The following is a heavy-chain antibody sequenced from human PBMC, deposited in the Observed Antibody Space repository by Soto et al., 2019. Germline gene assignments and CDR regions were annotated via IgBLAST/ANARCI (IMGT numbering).Heavy chain of an antibody. CDR2: IKQDGSEK. Sequence: GGSLRLSCAASGFTFSSYWVSWVRQAPGKGLEWVANIKQDGSEKYYVDSVKGRFTISRDNAKNSLYLQMNSLRAEDTAVFYCARGDVLLVYAPPVYYFDYWGQGTLVTVSS. D-gene: IGHD2-8*01. CDR3: ARGDVLLVYAPPVYYFDY. CDR1: GFTFSSYW. J-gene: IGHJ4*02. V-gene: IGHV3-7*01.